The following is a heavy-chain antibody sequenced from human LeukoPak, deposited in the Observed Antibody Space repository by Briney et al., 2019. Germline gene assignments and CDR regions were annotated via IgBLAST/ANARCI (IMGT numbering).Heavy chain of an antibody. CDR2: IRSKSNSYAT. CDR3: TRQEEPTALIDH. V-gene: IGHV3-73*01. D-gene: IGHD5-18*01. Sequence: PGGSLKLSCAASGFSFSGSAMHWVRQASGKGLEWVGRIRSKSNSYATAYGASVKGRFTISRDESKNTAYLQMNSRKTEDTAVYYCTRQEEPTALIDHWGQGTLVTVSS. CDR1: GFSFSGSA. J-gene: IGHJ4*02.